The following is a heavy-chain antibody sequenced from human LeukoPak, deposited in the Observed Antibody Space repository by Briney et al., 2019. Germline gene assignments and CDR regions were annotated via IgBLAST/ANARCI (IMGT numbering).Heavy chain of an antibody. CDR2: ISGSGGST. D-gene: IGHD5-18*01. CDR1: GFTFSSYA. CDR3: TRDHSYGSDY. J-gene: IGHJ4*02. Sequence: GGSLRLSCAASGFTFSSYAMSWVRQAPGKGLEWVSIISGSGGSTYYADSVKGRFTISRDNAKNTLYLQMNSLRAEDTAVYYCTRDHSYGSDYWGQGTLVTVAP. V-gene: IGHV3-23*01.